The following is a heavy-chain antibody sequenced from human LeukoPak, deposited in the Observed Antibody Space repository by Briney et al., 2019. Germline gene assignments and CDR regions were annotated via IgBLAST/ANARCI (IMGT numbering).Heavy chain of an antibody. Sequence: PGGSLRLSCEASGFTFSSYAMHWVRQAPGKGLEWVAVISYDGSNKYYADSVKGRFTISRDSSKNTLYLQMNSLRAEDTAVYYCARAFTIFGVVPPWFDPWGQGTLVTVSS. J-gene: IGHJ5*02. D-gene: IGHD3-3*01. CDR1: GFTFSSYA. CDR2: ISYDGSNK. V-gene: IGHV3-30-3*01. CDR3: ARAFTIFGVVPPWFDP.